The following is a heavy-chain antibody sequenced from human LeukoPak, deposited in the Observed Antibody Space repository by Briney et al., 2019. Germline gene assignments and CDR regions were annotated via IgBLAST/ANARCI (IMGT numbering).Heavy chain of an antibody. D-gene: IGHD1-26*01. CDR3: AKSRVGYDY. V-gene: IGHV3-48*03. CDR2: ISSSGSSI. Sequence: PGGSLRLSCAASGFTFSSYEMNWVRQAPGKGLEWVSYISSSGSSIYYADSVKGRFTISRDNSKNTLYLQMNSLRAEDTAVYYCAKSRVGYDYWGQGTLVTVSS. J-gene: IGHJ4*02. CDR1: GFTFSSYE.